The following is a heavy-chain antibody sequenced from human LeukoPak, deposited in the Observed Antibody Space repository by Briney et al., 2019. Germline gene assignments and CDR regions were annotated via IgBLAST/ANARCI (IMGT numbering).Heavy chain of an antibody. J-gene: IGHJ4*02. Sequence: SETLSLTCAVYGGSFSDYYWTWIRQPPGKGLEWIGQINHRGSTNYNPFLKSRVTLSVDTSKNQFSLKLNSVTAADTAVYYCARGSPGYWGQGSLVTVSS. CDR1: GGSFSDYY. CDR2: INHRGST. V-gene: IGHV4-34*01. CDR3: ARGSPGY.